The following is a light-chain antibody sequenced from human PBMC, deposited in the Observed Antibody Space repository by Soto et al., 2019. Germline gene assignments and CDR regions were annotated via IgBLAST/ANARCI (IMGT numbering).Light chain of an antibody. CDR3: AAWDDSLSGYVV. Sequence: QPVLTQPPSASGTPGQRVTISCSGSSSNIGSNTVNWYQQLPGTAPKLLIYTNNQRPSGVPDRFSGSKSGTSASLAISGLQSEDEADYYCAAWDDSLSGYVVFGGGTKLTVL. CDR1: SSNIGSNT. V-gene: IGLV1-44*01. J-gene: IGLJ2*01. CDR2: TNN.